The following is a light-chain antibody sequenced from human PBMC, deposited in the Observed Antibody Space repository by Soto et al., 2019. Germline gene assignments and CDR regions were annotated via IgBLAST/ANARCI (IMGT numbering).Light chain of an antibody. V-gene: IGKV1-39*01. CDR1: QSISSY. CDR3: QQSYSTPYL. CDR2: AAA. J-gene: IGKJ2*01. Sequence: DIQMTQSPSSLSASVGDRVTITCRASQSISSYLNWYQQKQGKAPKLLIYAAASLQSGVPSRFSGSGSGTDFTLTISSLQPEDFETYYCQQSYSTPYLFGQGTKLQIK.